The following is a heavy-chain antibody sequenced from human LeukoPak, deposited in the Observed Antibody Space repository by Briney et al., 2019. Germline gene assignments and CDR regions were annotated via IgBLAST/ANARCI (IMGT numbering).Heavy chain of an antibody. V-gene: IGHV4-30-4*01. Sequence: SETLSLTCTVSGGSISSGDYYWSWIRQPPGKGLEWIGYIYYSGSTYYNPSLKSRVTISVDTSKNQFSLKLSSVTAADTAVYYCARERRGELLYWFDPWGQGTLVTVSS. CDR1: GGSISSGDYY. CDR2: IYYSGST. CDR3: ARERRGELLYWFDP. D-gene: IGHD3-10*01. J-gene: IGHJ5*02.